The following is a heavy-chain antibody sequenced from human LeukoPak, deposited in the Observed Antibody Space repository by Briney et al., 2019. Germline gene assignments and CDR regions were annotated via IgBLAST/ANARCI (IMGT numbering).Heavy chain of an antibody. D-gene: IGHD1-26*01. Sequence: GGSLRLSCAASGFTFSSYSMNWVRQAPGKGLEWVSSISSSSSYIYYADSVKGRFTISRDNAKNSLYLQMNSLRAEDTAVYYCSATVSGSSDFDYWGQGTLVTVSS. CDR2: ISSSSSYI. V-gene: IGHV3-21*01. CDR1: GFTFSSYS. CDR3: SATVSGSSDFDY. J-gene: IGHJ4*02.